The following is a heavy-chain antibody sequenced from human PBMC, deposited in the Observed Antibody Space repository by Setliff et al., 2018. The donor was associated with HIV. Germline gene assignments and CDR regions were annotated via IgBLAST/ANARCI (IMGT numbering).Heavy chain of an antibody. CDR2: IHHSGGT. CDR3: ARLPDINSWPFDY. Sequence: PSETLSLTCTVSGDSINSGTYYWSWIRQPAGKGLEWIGYIHHSGGTQYNPSLMSRLTMSVDSSKNQFSLSLSSVTAADTAVYYCARLPDINSWPFDYWARGTLVTVSS. CDR1: GDSINSGTYY. D-gene: IGHD6-13*01. J-gene: IGHJ4*02. V-gene: IGHV4-61*10.